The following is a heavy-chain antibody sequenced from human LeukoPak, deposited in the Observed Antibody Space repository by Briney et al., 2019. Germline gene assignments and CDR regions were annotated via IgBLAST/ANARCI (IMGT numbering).Heavy chain of an antibody. Sequence: SETLSLTCTVSGGSISRSSYYWGWIRQPPGKGLEWIGSIYYSGSTYYNPSLKSRVTISVDTSKNQFSLKLSSVTAADTAVYYCARHYAPYTRGCYPKSDWGQGTLVTVSS. V-gene: IGHV4-39*01. CDR2: IYYSGST. J-gene: IGHJ4*02. D-gene: IGHD6-19*01. CDR3: ARHYAPYTRGCYPKSD. CDR1: GGSISRSSYY.